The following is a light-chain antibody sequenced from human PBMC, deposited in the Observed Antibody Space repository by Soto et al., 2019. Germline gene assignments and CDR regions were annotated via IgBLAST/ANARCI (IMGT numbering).Light chain of an antibody. CDR3: PQYDNLLSLT. J-gene: IGKJ4*01. Sequence: DIQMTQSPSSLSASVGDRVTITCQASQVISNYLNWYQQKPGKAPELLIYDASNLETGDPSMFSGSRSGTDFPLSISSLQPEDIATYYCPQYDNLLSLTFGGGTKVEIK. CDR2: DAS. V-gene: IGKV1-33*01. CDR1: QVISNY.